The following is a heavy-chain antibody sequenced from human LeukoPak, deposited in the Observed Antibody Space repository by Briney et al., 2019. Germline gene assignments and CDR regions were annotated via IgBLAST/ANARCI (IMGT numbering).Heavy chain of an antibody. J-gene: IGHJ4*02. Sequence: ASVKVSCKASGYTFTGYYMHWVRQAPGQGLEWMGWINPNSGGTNYAQKFQGRVTMTRDMSISTAYMELSRLRSDDTAVYYCARGFVVVPAAIPLQLWWYWGQGTLVTVSS. CDR2: INPNSGGT. CDR1: GYTFTGYY. D-gene: IGHD2-2*01. V-gene: IGHV1-2*02. CDR3: ARGFVVVPAAIPLQLWWY.